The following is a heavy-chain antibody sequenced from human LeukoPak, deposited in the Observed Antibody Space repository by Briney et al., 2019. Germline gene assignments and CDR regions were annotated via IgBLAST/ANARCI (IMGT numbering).Heavy chain of an antibody. CDR1: GYSFTSYW. D-gene: IGHD5-18*01. Sequence: GESLKISCKGSGYSFTSYWIGWVRQMPGKGLEWMGIIYPGDSDTRYSPSFQGQVTISADKSISTAYLQWSSLKASDAAMYYCARILVPTAIGTYFDYWGQGTLVTVSS. V-gene: IGHV5-51*01. J-gene: IGHJ4*02. CDR3: ARILVPTAIGTYFDY. CDR2: IYPGDSDT.